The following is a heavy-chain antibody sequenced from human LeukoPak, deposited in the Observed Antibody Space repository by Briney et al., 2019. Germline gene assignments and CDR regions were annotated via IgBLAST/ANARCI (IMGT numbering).Heavy chain of an antibody. CDR2: INPNSGGT. J-gene: IGHJ4*02. D-gene: IGHD3-16*01. CDR1: GYSFDRYA. Sequence: ASVKVFCKASGYSFDRYAINWLRQAPGQGLEWMGWINPNSGGTNYAQKFQGRVTMIRDTSISTAYMELSRLRSEDTAVYYCARDNDSRDPPHFDYWGQGTLVTVSS. CDR3: ARDNDSRDPPHFDY. V-gene: IGHV1-2*02.